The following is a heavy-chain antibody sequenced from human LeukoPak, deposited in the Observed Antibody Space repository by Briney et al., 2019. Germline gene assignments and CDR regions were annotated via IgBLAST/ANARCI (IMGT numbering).Heavy chain of an antibody. CDR2: ISSSSSTI. V-gene: IGHV3-48*01. CDR3: ARDGRGAVAGFDY. J-gene: IGHJ4*02. CDR1: RFIFSRYS. Sequence: GGSLRLSCAASRFIFSRYSMNWVRQAPGKGLELISYISSSSSTIYYADSVKGRFTISRDNAKNSLYLQMNSLRAEDMAVYYCARDGRGAVAGFDYWGQGTLVTVSS. D-gene: IGHD6-19*01.